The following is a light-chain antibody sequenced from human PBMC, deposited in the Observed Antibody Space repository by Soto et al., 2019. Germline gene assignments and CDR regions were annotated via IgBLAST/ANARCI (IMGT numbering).Light chain of an antibody. CDR3: QQYGTSIT. CDR1: QSISGSY. CDR2: GAS. J-gene: IGKJ5*01. V-gene: IGKV3-20*01. Sequence: EVEFTRHQGILTLSLGERATLSCGARQSISGSYLAWYQQKPGQAPRLLIYGASSRATDIPDRFSGSGSGADFTLTISRLEPEDFAVYYCQQYGTSITVGQGTRLEIK.